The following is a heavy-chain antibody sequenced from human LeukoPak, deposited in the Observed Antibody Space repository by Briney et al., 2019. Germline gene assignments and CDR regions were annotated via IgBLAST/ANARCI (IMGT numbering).Heavy chain of an antibody. Sequence: GGSLRLSCAASGFTFSRDNMNWVRQAPGKGLERVSYISSVSIIYYADSVKGRFTISRDNAKNSLYLQMNSLRDEDTAVYYCARGMYYFGSGGFDYWGQGTLVTVSS. CDR1: GFTFSRDN. CDR3: ARGMYYFGSGGFDY. V-gene: IGHV3-48*02. D-gene: IGHD3-10*01. J-gene: IGHJ4*02. CDR2: ISSVSII.